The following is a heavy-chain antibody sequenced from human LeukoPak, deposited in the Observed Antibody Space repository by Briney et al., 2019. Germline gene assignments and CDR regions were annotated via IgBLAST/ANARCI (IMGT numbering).Heavy chain of an antibody. CDR1: GGSFSGYY. Sequence: PSETLSLTCAVYGGSFSGYYWSWIRQPPGKGLEWIGEINHSGSTNYNPSLKSRVTISVDTSKNQFSLKLSSVTAADTAVYYCARARKRWHSQWFDPWGQGTLVTVSS. J-gene: IGHJ5*02. CDR3: ARARKRWHSQWFDP. V-gene: IGHV4-34*01. D-gene: IGHD5-24*01. CDR2: INHSGST.